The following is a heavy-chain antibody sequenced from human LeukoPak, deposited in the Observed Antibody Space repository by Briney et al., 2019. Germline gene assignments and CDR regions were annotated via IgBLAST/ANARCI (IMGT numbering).Heavy chain of an antibody. CDR3: ARDSPRRCSGGSCYANFQH. D-gene: IGHD2-15*01. Sequence: GGSLRLSCAASGFTFSSHWMHWVRQAPGKGLVWVSRINSDGSSISYADSVKGRFTISRDNAKNTLYLQMNSLRAEDTAVYYCARDSPRRCSGGSCYANFQHWGQGTLVTVSS. CDR2: INSDGSSI. CDR1: GFTFSSHW. J-gene: IGHJ1*01. V-gene: IGHV3-74*01.